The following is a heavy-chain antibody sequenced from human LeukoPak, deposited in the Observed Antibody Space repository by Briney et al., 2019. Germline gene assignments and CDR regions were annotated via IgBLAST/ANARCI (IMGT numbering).Heavy chain of an antibody. CDR3: AKDLLYRYFDY. V-gene: IGHV3-23*01. Sequence: GGSLRLSCAASGFTFSSYSMSWVRQAPGKGLEWVSATSGSGGSTYYADSVKGRFTISRDNSKNTLYLQTNSLRAEDTAVYYCAKDLLYRYFDYWGQGTLVTVSS. CDR1: GFTFSSYS. CDR2: TSGSGGST. J-gene: IGHJ4*02. D-gene: IGHD1-1*01.